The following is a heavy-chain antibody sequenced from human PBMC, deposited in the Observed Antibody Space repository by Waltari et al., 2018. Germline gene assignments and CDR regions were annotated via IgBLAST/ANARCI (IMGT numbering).Heavy chain of an antibody. CDR2: TYYRSKWSN. D-gene: IGHD4-17*01. Sequence: GDSVSSNSAAWNWIRQSPSRGLEWLGRTYYRSKWSNDYAVSVKSRITINPDTSKNQFSLQLNSVTPEDTAVYYCARMTTVTDDAFDIWGQGTMVTVSS. J-gene: IGHJ3*02. V-gene: IGHV6-1*01. CDR1: GDSVSSNSAA. CDR3: ARMTTVTDDAFDI.